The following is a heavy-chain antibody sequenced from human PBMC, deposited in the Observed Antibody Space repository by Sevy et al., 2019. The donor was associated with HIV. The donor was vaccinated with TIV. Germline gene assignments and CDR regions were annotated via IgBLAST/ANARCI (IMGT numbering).Heavy chain of an antibody. CDR2: ISDSGAGT. D-gene: IGHD2-21*02. CDR3: ARFSGGDCYSDVGDY. Sequence: GGSLRLSCAASGVTFSSYAMSWVRQPPGKGLEWVSGISDSGAGTYYADSVKGRFTISRDNSKNTLHLQMNSLRAEDMAIYYCARFSGGDCYSDVGDYWGQGTLVTVSS. CDR1: GVTFSSYA. J-gene: IGHJ4*02. V-gene: IGHV3-23*01.